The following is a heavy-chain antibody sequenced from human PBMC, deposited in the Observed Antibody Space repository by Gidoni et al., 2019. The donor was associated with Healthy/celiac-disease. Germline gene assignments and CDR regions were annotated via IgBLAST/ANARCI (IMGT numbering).Heavy chain of an antibody. J-gene: IGHJ4*02. Sequence: QLQLQESGSGLVKPSQTLSLTCAVSGGSISSGGYSWSWIRQPPGKGLEWRGYSYHSGSTYDNPSLKSRVTISVDRSKNQFSLKLSSVTAADTAVYYCARVDSSGYYRFDYWGQGTLVTVSS. D-gene: IGHD3-22*01. CDR3: ARVDSSGYYRFDY. V-gene: IGHV4-30-2*01. CDR1: GGSISSGGYS. CDR2: SYHSGST.